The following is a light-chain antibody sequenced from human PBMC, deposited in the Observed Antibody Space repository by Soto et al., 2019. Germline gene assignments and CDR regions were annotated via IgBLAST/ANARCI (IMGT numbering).Light chain of an antibody. J-gene: IGKJ2*01. CDR2: DAS. CDR1: QDISNY. CDR3: QQSFSIPYI. Sequence: DIQMTQSPSSLSASVGDRVTITCQASQDISNYLNWYQQKPGKAPKLLIYDASNLETGVPSRFSGSGSGTDFTFTISSLQPEDIATYYCQQSFSIPYIFGQGTKLDIK. V-gene: IGKV1-33*01.